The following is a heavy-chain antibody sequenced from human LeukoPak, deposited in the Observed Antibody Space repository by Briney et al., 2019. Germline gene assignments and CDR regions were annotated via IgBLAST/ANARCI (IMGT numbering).Heavy chain of an antibody. CDR1: SDSFSTSGYY. J-gene: IGHJ4*02. CDR2: VYSDGSS. V-gene: IGHV4-39*01. Sequence: SETLSLTCTVSSDSFSTSGYYWGLIRPPPGGGLDWIASVYSDGSSYYNPSLKSRATISVDTSKNQFSLRLTSVTAADTAVYYCARHLGSSVDYWGQGTLVTVSA. D-gene: IGHD6-6*01. CDR3: ARHLGSSVDY.